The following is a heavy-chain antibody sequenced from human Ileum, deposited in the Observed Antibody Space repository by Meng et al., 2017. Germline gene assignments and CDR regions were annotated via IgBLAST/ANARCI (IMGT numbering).Heavy chain of an antibody. CDR1: GFTFSSYA. D-gene: IGHD2-21*02. CDR2: ISYDGSNK. Sequence: QVQLVESGGGVVQPGRCRRLSCAALGFTFSSYAMHWVRQAPGKGLEWVAVISYDGSNKYYADSVKGRFTISRDNSKNTLYLQMNSLRAEDTAVYYCARDPLAYCGGDCYTHLAYWGQGTLVTVSS. V-gene: IGHV3-30-3*01. J-gene: IGHJ4*02. CDR3: ARDPLAYCGGDCYTHLAY.